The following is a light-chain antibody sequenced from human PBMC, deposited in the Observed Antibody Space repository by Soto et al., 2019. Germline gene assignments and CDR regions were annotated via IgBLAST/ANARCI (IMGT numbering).Light chain of an antibody. V-gene: IGKV3-15*01. J-gene: IGKJ4*01. CDR3: QHYNNWPPLT. CDR2: DAS. CDR1: QSVRSN. Sequence: EMVLTQSPATLSVSPGQTVTLSCRASQSVRSNVAWYQQKVGQSPRLLIYDASTRATGIPARFSGRGSGTDFTLTISSLQSEDFGVYYCQHYNNWPPLTFGGGTKVDI.